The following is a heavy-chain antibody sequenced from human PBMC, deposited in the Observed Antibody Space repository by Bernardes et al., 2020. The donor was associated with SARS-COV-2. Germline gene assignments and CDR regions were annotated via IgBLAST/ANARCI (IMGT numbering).Heavy chain of an antibody. J-gene: IGHJ5*02. V-gene: IGHV1-58*01. Sequence: SVKVSCEASGITFTSSAVQWVRQARGQRLEWMGWIAVDGGGTTYTQKFQERVTITWDVSTRTAYMDLSSLRSEDTAVYYCAAGPNWFDHWGQGTLLTVSS. CDR1: GITFTSSA. CDR2: IAVDGGGT. CDR3: AAGPNWFDH.